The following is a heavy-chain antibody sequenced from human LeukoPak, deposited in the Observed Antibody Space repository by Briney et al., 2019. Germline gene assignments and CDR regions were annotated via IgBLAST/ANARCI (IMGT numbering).Heavy chain of an antibody. D-gene: IGHD6-19*01. J-gene: IGHJ4*02. CDR3: ARLGIAVLFDY. CDR1: GYTFTGYH. CDR2: INPNSGDT. Sequence: ASVKVSCKASGYTFTGYHMHWVRQAPGQGLEWMGRINPNSGDTNYAQKFQGRVTMTRDTSISTAYVELSRLRSDDTAVYYCARLGIAVLFDYWGQGTLVTVSS. V-gene: IGHV1-2*06.